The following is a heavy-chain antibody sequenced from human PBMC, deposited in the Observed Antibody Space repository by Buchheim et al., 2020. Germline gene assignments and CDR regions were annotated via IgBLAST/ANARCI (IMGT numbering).Heavy chain of an antibody. CDR2: INPNSGGT. CDR3: ASQRGEDPYTPLDY. J-gene: IGHJ4*02. CDR1: GYTFTAYY. V-gene: IGHV1-2*04. Sequence: QVQLVQSGAEVKKPGASVKVSCKASGYTFTAYYMHWVRQAPGQGLEWMGWINPNSGGTNYAQNFQGWVTMTRDTSISTAYMKLSRLRSDDTAVYYCASQRGEDPYTPLDYWGQGTL. D-gene: IGHD2-2*02.